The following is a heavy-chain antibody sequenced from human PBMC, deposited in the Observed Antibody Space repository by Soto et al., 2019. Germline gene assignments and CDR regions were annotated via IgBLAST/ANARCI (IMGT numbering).Heavy chain of an antibody. CDR3: ARDRAGPTVTTTSHYYYYGMDV. CDR1: GGSFSGYY. V-gene: IGHV4-34*01. Sequence: SETLSLTCAVYGGSFSGYYWSWIRQPPGKGLEWIGEINHSGSTNYNPSLKSRVTISVDTSKNQFSLKLSSVTAADTAVYYCARDRAGPTVTTTSHYYYYGMDVWGQGTTVTV. CDR2: INHSGST. D-gene: IGHD4-17*01. J-gene: IGHJ6*02.